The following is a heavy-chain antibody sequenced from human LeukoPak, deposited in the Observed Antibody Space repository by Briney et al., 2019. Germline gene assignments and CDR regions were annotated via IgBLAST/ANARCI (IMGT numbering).Heavy chain of an antibody. CDR1: GYTFTGYY. V-gene: IGHV1-2*02. CDR3: ARGAGGYSYGFDN. J-gene: IGHJ4*02. D-gene: IGHD5-18*01. CDR2: LNPHSGGT. Sequence: GASVKVSCKASGYTFTGYYIHWVRQAPGQGLEWMGWLNPHSGGTNYAQKFQGRVTMTRDTSISTVYMEVSRLRSDDTAVYYCARGAGGYSYGFDNWGQGTLVTVSS.